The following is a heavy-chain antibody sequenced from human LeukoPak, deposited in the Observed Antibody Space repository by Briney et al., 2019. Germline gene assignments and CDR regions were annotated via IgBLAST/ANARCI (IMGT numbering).Heavy chain of an antibody. CDR3: ARGPVAGKGEIDY. V-gene: IGHV3-21*01. J-gene: IGHJ4*02. CDR1: GFTFSSYS. CDR2: ISSSSSYI. Sequence: PGGSLRLSCAASGFTFSSYSMNWVRQAPGKGLEWVSSISSSSSYIYYADSVKGRFTISRDNAKNSLYLQMNSLRAEDTAVYYCARGPVAGKGEIDYWGQGTLVTVSS. D-gene: IGHD6-19*01.